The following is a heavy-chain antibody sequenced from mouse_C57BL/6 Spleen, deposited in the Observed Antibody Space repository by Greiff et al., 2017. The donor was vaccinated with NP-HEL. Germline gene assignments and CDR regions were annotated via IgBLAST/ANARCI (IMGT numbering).Heavy chain of an antibody. V-gene: IGHV1-19*01. J-gene: IGHJ3*01. CDR2: INPYNGGT. CDR3: ASGLRPRFAY. D-gene: IGHD2-4*01. Sequence: VHVKQPGPVLVKPGASVKMSCKASGYTFTDYYMNWVKQSHGQSLEWIGVINPYNGGTSYNQKFKGKATLTVDKSSSTAYMELNSLTSEDSAVYYCASGLRPRFAYWGKGTLVTVSA. CDR1: GYTFTDYY.